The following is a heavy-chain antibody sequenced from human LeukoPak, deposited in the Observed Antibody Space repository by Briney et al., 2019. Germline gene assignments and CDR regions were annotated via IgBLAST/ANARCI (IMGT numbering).Heavy chain of an antibody. V-gene: IGHV3-23*01. CDR2: ISGSGGST. J-gene: IGHJ4*02. D-gene: IGHD3-3*01. CDR1: GFTFSSYS. CDR3: AKSVGYDFWSGYAPGFHFDY. Sequence: PGGSLRLSCAASGFTFSSYSMNWVRQAPGKGLEWVSAISGSGGSTYYADSVKGRFTISRDNSKNTLYLQMNSLRAEDTAVYYCAKSVGYDFWSGYAPGFHFDYWGQGTLVTVSS.